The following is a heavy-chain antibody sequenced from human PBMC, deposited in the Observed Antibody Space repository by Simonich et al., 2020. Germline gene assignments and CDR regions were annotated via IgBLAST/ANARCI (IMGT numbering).Heavy chain of an antibody. CDR3: ARDYSNYDAFDI. J-gene: IGHJ3*02. Sequence: EVQLVESGGGLVQPGGSLRLSCAASGFTFSSYWMHWVRQAHGKGRVWVSRMNRDGSSTNYAEPVKGRCTIARDNAKNTLYLQMNSLRAEDTAVYDCARDYSNYDAFDIWGQGTMVTVSS. CDR1: GFTFSSYW. CDR2: MNRDGSST. D-gene: IGHD4-4*01. V-gene: IGHV3-74*01.